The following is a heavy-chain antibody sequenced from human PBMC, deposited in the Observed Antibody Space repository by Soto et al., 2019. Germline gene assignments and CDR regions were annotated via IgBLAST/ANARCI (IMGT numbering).Heavy chain of an antibody. CDR3: ARGGARNSSSWYAGFDY. J-gene: IGHJ4*02. CDR1: GGSFSGYY. V-gene: IGHV4-34*01. CDR2: INHSGST. Sequence: QVQLQQWGTGLLKPSETLSLTCAVYGGSFSGYYWNWIRQPPGKGLEWIGEINHSGSTNYNPSLTSRVTSSVDTSKNQFSLKLSSVTAADTAMYYCARGGARNSSSWYAGFDYWGQGTLVTVPS. D-gene: IGHD6-13*01.